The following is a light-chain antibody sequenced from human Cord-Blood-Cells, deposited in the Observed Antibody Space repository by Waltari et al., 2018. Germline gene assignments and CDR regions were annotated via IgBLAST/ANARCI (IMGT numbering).Light chain of an antibody. CDR3: CSYAGSYTYV. Sequence: QSALTQPRSVYGSPGQSVTISGTGTSSDVAGYNYFSWYQQHPGKAPKLMIYDVSKRPSGVPDRFSGSKSGNTASLTISGLQAEDEADYYCCSYAGSYTYVFGTGTKVTVL. J-gene: IGLJ1*01. CDR2: DVS. CDR1: SSDVAGYNY. V-gene: IGLV2-11*01.